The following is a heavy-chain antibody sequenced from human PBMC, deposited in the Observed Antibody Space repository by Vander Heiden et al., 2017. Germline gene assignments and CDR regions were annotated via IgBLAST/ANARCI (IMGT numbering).Heavy chain of an antibody. D-gene: IGHD6-13*01. J-gene: IGHJ1*01. Sequence: QVQLVESGGGVVQPGRSLRLSCAASGFTFSSYAMHWVRQAPGKGLEWVAVISYDGSNKDYADAVKGRFTISRDNSKNTLYPQMNSLRAEDTAVYYCARDDADIAAAVGYFQHWGQGTLVTVSS. V-gene: IGHV3-30*04. CDR2: ISYDGSNK. CDR1: GFTFSSYA. CDR3: ARDDADIAAAVGYFQH.